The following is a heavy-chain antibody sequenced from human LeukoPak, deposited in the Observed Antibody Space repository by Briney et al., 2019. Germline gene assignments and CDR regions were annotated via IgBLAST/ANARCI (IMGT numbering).Heavy chain of an antibody. CDR2: INPNSGGT. D-gene: IGHD2-15*01. CDR1: GYTFTGYY. Sequence: GESLKISCKASGYTFTGYYMHWVRQAPGQGLEWMGWINPNSGGTNYAQKFQGWVTMTRDTSISTAYMELSRLRSDDTAVYYCARTPIWVVAANGFDPWGQGTLVTVSS. V-gene: IGHV1-2*04. CDR3: ARTPIWVVAANGFDP. J-gene: IGHJ5*02.